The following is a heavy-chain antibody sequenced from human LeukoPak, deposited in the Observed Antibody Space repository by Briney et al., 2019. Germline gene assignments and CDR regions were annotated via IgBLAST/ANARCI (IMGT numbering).Heavy chain of an antibody. CDR2: IYYSGST. J-gene: IGHJ2*01. D-gene: IGHD5-24*01. V-gene: IGHV4-59*01. CDR1: GGSISSYY. Sequence: SETLSLTCTVSGGSISSYYWSWIRQPPGKGLEWFGYIYYSGSTNYNPSLKSRVTISVDASKNQFSLKLSSVTAADTAVYYCARVGGDGYTRLYWYFDLWGRGTLVSVST. CDR3: ARVGGDGYTRLYWYFDL.